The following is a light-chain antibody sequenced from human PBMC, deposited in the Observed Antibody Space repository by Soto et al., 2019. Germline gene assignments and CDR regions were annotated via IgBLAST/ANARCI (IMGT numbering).Light chain of an antibody. CDR2: EVS. J-gene: IGLJ1*01. Sequence: QSALTQPASVSGSPGQSITISCTGTSGDVGGYNYVSWYQQHPGKAPKLMIYEVSNRPSGVSNRFSGSKSGNTASLTISGLQAEDEADYYCTSYTSSITYVFGTGTKLTVL. CDR1: SGDVGGYNY. V-gene: IGLV2-14*01. CDR3: TSYTSSITYV.